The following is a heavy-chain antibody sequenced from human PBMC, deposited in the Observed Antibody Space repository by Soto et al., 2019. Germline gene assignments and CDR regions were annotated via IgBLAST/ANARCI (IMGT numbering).Heavy chain of an antibody. Sequence: GGSLRLSCAASGFTFSSYGMHWVRQAPGKGLEWVAVISYDGSNKNYADSVKGRFTISRDNSKKTLYLQMNSLRAEDTAVYYCAKDGELWFGEVPESYYFDYWGQGTLVTVSS. CDR3: AKDGELWFGEVPESYYFDY. V-gene: IGHV3-30*18. CDR2: ISYDGSNK. CDR1: GFTFSSYG. J-gene: IGHJ4*02. D-gene: IGHD3-10*01.